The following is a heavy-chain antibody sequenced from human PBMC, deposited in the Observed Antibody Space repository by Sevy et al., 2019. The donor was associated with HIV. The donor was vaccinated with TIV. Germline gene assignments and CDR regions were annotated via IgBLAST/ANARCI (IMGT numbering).Heavy chain of an antibody. CDR2: IYWNDDK. CDR3: AHSRDLGYYYYYGMDV. V-gene: IGHV2-5*01. Sequence: SGPTLVNPTQTLTLTCTFSGFSLSTSGVGVGWIRQPPGKALEWLALIYWNDDKRYSPSLKSRLTITKDTSKNQVVLTMTNMDPVDTATYYCAHSRDLGYYYYYGMDVWGQGTTVTVSS. CDR1: GFSLSTSGVG. D-gene: IGHD2-21*01. J-gene: IGHJ6*02.